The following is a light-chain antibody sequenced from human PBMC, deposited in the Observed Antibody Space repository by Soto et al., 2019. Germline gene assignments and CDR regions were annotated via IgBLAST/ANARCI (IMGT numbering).Light chain of an antibody. CDR3: QSYDDSLSVHYV. V-gene: IGLV1-40*01. J-gene: IGLJ1*01. CDR1: SSNIGSTYD. CDR2: GNT. Sequence: QAVVTQPPSVSGAPGQRVTISCTGSSSNIGSTYDVQWYQQLPGTAPKLLIHGNTDRPSGVPDRFSGSKSGTSASLAITGLQEDDEADYYCQSYDDSLSVHYVFGTGTKVTVL.